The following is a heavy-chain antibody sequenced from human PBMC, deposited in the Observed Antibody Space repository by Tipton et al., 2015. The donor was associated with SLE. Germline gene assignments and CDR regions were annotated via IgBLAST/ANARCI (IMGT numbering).Heavy chain of an antibody. Sequence: GSLRLSCAASGFTFSSYGMHWVRQAPGKGLEWVAFMRSDGNNKYYADSVKGRFTISRDNSKNTLYLQMNGLRNEDTAVYYCAKDQGSSSWYPPQYFQHWGPGTLVTVSS. D-gene: IGHD6-13*01. J-gene: IGHJ1*01. CDR3: AKDQGSSSWYPPQYFQH. CDR1: GFTFSSYG. CDR2: MRSDGNNK. V-gene: IGHV3-30*02.